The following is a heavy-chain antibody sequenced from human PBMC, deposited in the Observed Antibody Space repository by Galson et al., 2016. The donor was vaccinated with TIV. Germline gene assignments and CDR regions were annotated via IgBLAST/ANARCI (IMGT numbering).Heavy chain of an antibody. CDR1: GYSIKSGYF. D-gene: IGHD4-17*01. V-gene: IGHV4-38-2*02. CDR3: MREGSTVTMHHYFGMDV. J-gene: IGHJ6*02. Sequence: SETLSLTCTVSGYSIKSGYFWGWIRQPPRKGLQWLGSIYESGTTYSHPSLKSRLTMSVDTSKNQFSLKLSSVTAADTAVYYCMREGSTVTMHHYFGMDVWGQGTSVTVSS. CDR2: IYESGTT.